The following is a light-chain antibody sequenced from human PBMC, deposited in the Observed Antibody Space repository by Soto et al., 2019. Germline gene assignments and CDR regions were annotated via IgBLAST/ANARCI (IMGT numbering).Light chain of an antibody. J-gene: IGKJ1*01. Sequence: DIQMTQSPSILSASVGDRVTMTCVASQTISSWLAWYQQKPGKAPKLLIYKASTLKSGVPSRFSGSGSGTEFTLTISSLQPDDFATYYCQHYNSYSEAFGQGTKVDNK. CDR1: QTISSW. CDR3: QHYNSYSEA. CDR2: KAS. V-gene: IGKV1-5*03.